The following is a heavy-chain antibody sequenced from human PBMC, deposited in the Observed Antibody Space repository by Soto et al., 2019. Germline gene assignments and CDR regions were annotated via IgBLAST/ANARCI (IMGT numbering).Heavy chain of an antibody. J-gene: IGHJ4*02. D-gene: IGHD4-17*01. CDR1: GFTLSSHW. V-gene: IGHV3-23*01. Sequence: SLRLAWGAYGFTLSSHWMHWVRQAPGKGLEWVSAISGSGGSTYYADSVKGRFTISRDNAKNTLYLQMNSLRAEDTAVYYCAKDPPSYGDHPYWGQGTLVTVSS. CDR2: ISGSGGST. CDR3: AKDPPSYGDHPY.